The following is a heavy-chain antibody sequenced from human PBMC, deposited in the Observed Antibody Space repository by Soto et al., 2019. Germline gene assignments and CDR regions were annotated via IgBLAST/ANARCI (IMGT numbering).Heavy chain of an antibody. V-gene: IGHV5-51*01. CDR2: IYPGDSDT. J-gene: IGHJ3*02. D-gene: IGHD2-21*02. CDR1: GYSFTSYW. Sequence: GESLKISCKGSGYSFTSYWIGWVRQMPGKGLEWMGIIYPGDSDTRYSPSFQGQVTISADKSISTAYLQWSSLKASDTAMYYCARPGHIVVLTNDAFDIWGQGTMVTVSS. CDR3: ARPGHIVVLTNDAFDI.